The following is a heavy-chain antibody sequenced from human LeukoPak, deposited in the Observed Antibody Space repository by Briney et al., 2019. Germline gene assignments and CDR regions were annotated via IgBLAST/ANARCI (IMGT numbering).Heavy chain of an antibody. D-gene: IGHD3-3*01. CDR1: GFTFSDYG. Sequence: PGGSLRLSCAASGFTFSDYGMSWVRQAPGKGLEWVSAISGSGGSTFYADSVKGRFTISRDNSKNTLYLHMSSLRGDDTAVYYCAKVHVLRFLEWFERGQGTLVTVSS. J-gene: IGHJ4*02. V-gene: IGHV3-23*01. CDR2: ISGSGGST. CDR3: AKVHVLRFLEWFE.